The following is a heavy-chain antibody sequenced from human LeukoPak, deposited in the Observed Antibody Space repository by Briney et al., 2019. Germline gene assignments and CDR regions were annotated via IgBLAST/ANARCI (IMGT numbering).Heavy chain of an antibody. Sequence: SETLSLTCTVSGGSISSYYWSWIRQPAGKGLEWIGRIYTSGSTNYNPSLKSRVTMSVDTSKNQFSLKLSSVTAADTAVYYCAREKPEWELGHGPFDYWGQGTLVTDSS. D-gene: IGHD1-26*01. CDR2: IYTSGST. V-gene: IGHV4-4*07. CDR3: AREKPEWELGHGPFDY. J-gene: IGHJ4*02. CDR1: GGSISSYY.